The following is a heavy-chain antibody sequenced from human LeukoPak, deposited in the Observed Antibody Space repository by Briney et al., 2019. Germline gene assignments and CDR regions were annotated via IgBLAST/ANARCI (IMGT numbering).Heavy chain of an antibody. J-gene: IGHJ4*02. V-gene: IGHV4-39*01. CDR3: ARLGRRLISPFFDY. CDR1: GDSISIYY. D-gene: IGHD5-24*01. Sequence: KPSETLSLTCTVSGDSISIYYCNWFRQPPGKGLEWIGSIYYSGSTYYNPSLKSRVTISVDTSKNQFSLKLSSVTAADTAVYYCARLGRRLISPFFDYWGQGTLVTVSS. CDR2: IYYSGST.